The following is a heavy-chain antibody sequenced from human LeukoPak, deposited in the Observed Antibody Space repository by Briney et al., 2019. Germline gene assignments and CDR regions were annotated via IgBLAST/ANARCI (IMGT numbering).Heavy chain of an antibody. V-gene: IGHV4-4*07. D-gene: IGHD1-26*01. CDR3: ARLRSGGSYRGYYFDY. CDR2: VYSSGRT. Sequence: PSETLSLTCIISGGSINGYYWNWIRQSAGKGLEWIGRVYSSGRTNYNPSLESRVTMSLEAPKKQLSLKLTSVTAADTAVYYCARLRSGGSYRGYYFDYWGQGTLVTVSS. J-gene: IGHJ4*02. CDR1: GGSINGYY.